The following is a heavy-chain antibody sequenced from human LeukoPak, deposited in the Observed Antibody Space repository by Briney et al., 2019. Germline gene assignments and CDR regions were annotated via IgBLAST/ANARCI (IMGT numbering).Heavy chain of an antibody. CDR1: GGSISSSNSY. CDR3: ARQTGSGLFILP. CDR2: IYYSGNT. V-gene: IGHV4-39*01. D-gene: IGHD3/OR15-3a*01. J-gene: IGHJ4*02. Sequence: SETLSLTCTVSGGSISSSNSYWGWIRQPPGKGLEWIGSIYYSGNTYYDASLKGQVSISIDTSKNQFSLRLTSVTAADTAVYYCARQTGSGLFILPGGQGTLVTVSS.